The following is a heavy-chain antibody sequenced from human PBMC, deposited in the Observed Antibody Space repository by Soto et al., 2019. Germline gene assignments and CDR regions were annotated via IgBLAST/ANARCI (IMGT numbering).Heavy chain of an antibody. CDR3: AKEIADRPFIHYYLDL. CDR2: ISGSGGST. J-gene: IGHJ5*02. Sequence: GGSLRLSCAASGFTFSSYAMSWVRQAPGKGLEWVSAISGSGGSTYYADSVKGRFTISRDNSKNTLYLQMNSLRAEDTAVYYCAKEIADRPFIHYYLDLWGQGTLVTVSS. CDR1: GFTFSSYA. D-gene: IGHD6-6*01. V-gene: IGHV3-23*01.